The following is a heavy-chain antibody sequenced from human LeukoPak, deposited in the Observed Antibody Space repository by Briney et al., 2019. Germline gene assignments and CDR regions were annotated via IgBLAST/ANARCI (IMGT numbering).Heavy chain of an antibody. CDR3: ARDRDAFDI. CDR1: GGSISSYY. CDR2: IYYSGST. J-gene: IGHJ3*02. V-gene: IGHV4-59*01. Sequence: SETLSLTCTVSGGSISSYYWSWIRQPPGEGLEWIGYIYYSGSTNYNPSLKSRVTISVDTSKNQFSLKLSSVTAADTAVYYCARDRDAFDIWGQGTMVTVSS.